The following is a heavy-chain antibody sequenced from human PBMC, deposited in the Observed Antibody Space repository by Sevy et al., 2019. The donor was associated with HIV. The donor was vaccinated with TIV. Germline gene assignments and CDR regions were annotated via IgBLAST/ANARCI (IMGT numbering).Heavy chain of an antibody. Sequence: ASVKVSCKASGYTFTSYGISWVRQAPGQGLEWLGWTSVYNGNTKYAQGLQVRVTMTTDTSTTTAYMELRSLRSDDTAMYYCARDTPLGFGELSLDYWGQGTLVTVSS. D-gene: IGHD3-10*01. CDR2: TSVYNGNT. V-gene: IGHV1-18*04. CDR1: GYTFTSYG. CDR3: ARDTPLGFGELSLDY. J-gene: IGHJ4*02.